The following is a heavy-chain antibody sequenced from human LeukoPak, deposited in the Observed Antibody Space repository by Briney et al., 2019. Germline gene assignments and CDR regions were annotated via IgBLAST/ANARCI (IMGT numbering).Heavy chain of an antibody. J-gene: IGHJ4*02. Sequence: ASVKVSCKASGYTFTNYDINWVRRATGQGLEWMGWMNPNSGSTSYAQKFQGRVTMTRDTSTSTVYMELSSLRSEDTAVYFCARVGDYYDSSGYYYYWGQGTLVTVSS. CDR3: ARVGDYYDSSGYYYY. D-gene: IGHD3-22*01. CDR1: GYTFTNYD. V-gene: IGHV1-8*01. CDR2: MNPNSGST.